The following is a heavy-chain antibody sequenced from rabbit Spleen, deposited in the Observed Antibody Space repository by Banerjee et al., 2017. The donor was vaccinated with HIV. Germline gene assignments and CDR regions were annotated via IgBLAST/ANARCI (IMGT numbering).Heavy chain of an antibody. V-gene: IGHV1S40*01. J-gene: IGHJ4*01. CDR3: VRGASSSGYYSL. D-gene: IGHD1-1*01. CDR2: IDGVFGTT. CDR1: GFSFSSNDY. Sequence: QSLEESGGDLVKPGASLTLTCTASGFSFSSNDYICWVRQAPGKGLEWIGYIDGVFGTTYYARWVNGRFTISSHNAQNTLYLQVNSLTAADTATYFCVRGASSSGYYSLWGPGTLVTVS.